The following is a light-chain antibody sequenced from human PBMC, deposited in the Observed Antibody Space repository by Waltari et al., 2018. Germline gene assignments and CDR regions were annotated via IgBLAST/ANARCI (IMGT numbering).Light chain of an antibody. V-gene: IGKV1-6*01. Sequence: IQMTQSPSPLSASVGDTVTITCQASQDIDDNLNWYQQKPGKAPKLLISRTSSLQGGIPSRFSGSGSGTDFTLTISSLQPEDSATYYCQQGYSYPIIFGGGTKVEIK. J-gene: IGKJ4*01. CDR3: QQGYSYPII. CDR2: RTS. CDR1: QDIDDN.